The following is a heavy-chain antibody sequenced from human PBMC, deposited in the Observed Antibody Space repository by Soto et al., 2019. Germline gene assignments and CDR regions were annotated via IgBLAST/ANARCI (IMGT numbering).Heavy chain of an antibody. CDR3: AISATGLYGDYN. J-gene: IGHJ4*02. CDR1: GFTFTNYW. CDR2: INSDGSNI. Sequence: EVQLVESGGGLVQPGGSLKLSCAASGFTFTNYWIHWDRQAPGKGLVWVSRINSDGSNINYADFVKGRFTISRDNAKTTVYLQMNSLRAEDTAVYFCAISATGLYGDYNWGQGALVTVSS. V-gene: IGHV3-74*01. D-gene: IGHD4-17*01.